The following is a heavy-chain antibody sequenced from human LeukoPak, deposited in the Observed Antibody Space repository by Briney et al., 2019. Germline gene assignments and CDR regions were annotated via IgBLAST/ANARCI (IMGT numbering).Heavy chain of an antibody. Sequence: SETLSLTCTVSGVSISSSTYYWAWIRQPPGKGLEWIASISNSGNIYFNPSLKSRVTISVDTSENHVSLRLSSVTAADTAVYYCARPSMDYGDYEAYFAHWGQGTLVTVSS. CDR2: ISNSGNI. D-gene: IGHD4-17*01. CDR1: GVSISSSTYY. V-gene: IGHV4-39*02. J-gene: IGHJ4*02. CDR3: ARPSMDYGDYEAYFAH.